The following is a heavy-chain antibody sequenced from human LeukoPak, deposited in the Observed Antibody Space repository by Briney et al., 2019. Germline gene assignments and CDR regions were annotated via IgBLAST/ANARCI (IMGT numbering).Heavy chain of an antibody. CDR2: ISYDGSDK. D-gene: IGHD5-18*01. V-gene: IGHV3-30*04. CDR1: GFTFSSYA. J-gene: IGHJ4*02. CDR3: ARVFRDTAMVISYYFDY. Sequence: GGSLRLSCAASGFTFSSYAMHWVRQAPGKGLEWVAVISYDGSDKYYADSVKGRFTISRDNSKNTLYLQMNSLRAEDTAVYYCARVFRDTAMVISYYFDYWGQGTLVTVSS.